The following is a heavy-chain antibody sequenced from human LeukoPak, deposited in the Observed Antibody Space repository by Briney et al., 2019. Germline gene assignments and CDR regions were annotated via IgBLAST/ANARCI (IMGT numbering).Heavy chain of an antibody. J-gene: IGHJ4*02. D-gene: IGHD6-13*01. V-gene: IGHV4-59*08. CDR2: IYYSGST. Sequence: PSETLSLTCTVSGGSISSYYWSWIRQPPGKGLEWIGYIYYSGSTNYNPSLKSRVTISADTSKNQFSLKLSSVTAADTAVYYCASRSIAAAGIDYWGQGTLVTVSS. CDR3: ASRSIAAAGIDY. CDR1: GGSISSYY.